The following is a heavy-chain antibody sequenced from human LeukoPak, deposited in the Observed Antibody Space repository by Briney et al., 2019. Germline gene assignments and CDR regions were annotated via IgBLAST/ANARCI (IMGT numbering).Heavy chain of an antibody. CDR2: IYYSGST. D-gene: IGHD3-22*01. Sequence: SETLSLTCTVSGGSISSSSYYWGWPRQPPGKGLEWIACIYYSGSTYYNPSLKTLATISVTTSKNQFSLKLSSVTAADSAVYYCATYGYDSSDYYLGFDYWGQGTLVTVSS. V-gene: IGHV4-39*01. J-gene: IGHJ4*02. CDR1: GGSISSSSYY. CDR3: ATYGYDSSDYYLGFDY.